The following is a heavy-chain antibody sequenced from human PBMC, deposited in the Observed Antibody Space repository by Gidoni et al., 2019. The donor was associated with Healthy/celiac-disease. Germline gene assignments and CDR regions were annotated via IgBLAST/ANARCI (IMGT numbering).Heavy chain of an antibody. CDR1: GGSFSGYY. V-gene: IGHV4-34*01. Sequence: QVQLQQWGAGLLKPSETLSLTCAVYGGSFSGYYWSWIRQPPGKGLEWIGEINHSGSTNYNPSLKSRVTISVDTSKNQFSLKLSSVTAADTAVYYCARGWSYYYGSGSYYKPNYMDVWGKGTTVTVSS. D-gene: IGHD3-10*01. CDR2: INHSGST. J-gene: IGHJ6*03. CDR3: ARGWSYYYGSGSYYKPNYMDV.